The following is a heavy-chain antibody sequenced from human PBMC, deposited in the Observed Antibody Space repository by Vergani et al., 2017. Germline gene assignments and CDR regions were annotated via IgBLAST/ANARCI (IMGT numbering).Heavy chain of an antibody. CDR1: GFIFNTYG. CDR2: MSYDGVNK. CDR3: AKVLLRYCSSSSCYDDYFDY. V-gene: IGHV3-30*18. Sequence: QVQLVESGGGVVLPGRSLRPSCAASGFIFNTYGVHWVRQAPGKGLEWVAFMSYDGVNKFYADSVKGRFTISGDKSKNTLYLQMNSLRTEDTAVYYCAKVLLRYCSSSSCYDDYFDYWGQGTRVTVSS. D-gene: IGHD2-2*01. J-gene: IGHJ4*02.